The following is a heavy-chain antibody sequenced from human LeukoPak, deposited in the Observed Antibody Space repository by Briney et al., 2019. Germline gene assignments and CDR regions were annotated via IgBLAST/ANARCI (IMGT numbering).Heavy chain of an antibody. V-gene: IGHV3-48*01. Sequence: PGGSLRLSCAASGFTFSSYSMNWVPQAPGKGVEWVSYISSSSSTIYYADSVKGRFTISRDNAKNSLYLQMNSLRAEDTAVYYCARVSQGGYYYDSSGYYALDVWGQGTTVTVSS. J-gene: IGHJ6*02. CDR2: ISSSSSTI. CDR3: ARVSQGGYYYDSSGYYALDV. D-gene: IGHD3-22*01. CDR1: GFTFSSYS.